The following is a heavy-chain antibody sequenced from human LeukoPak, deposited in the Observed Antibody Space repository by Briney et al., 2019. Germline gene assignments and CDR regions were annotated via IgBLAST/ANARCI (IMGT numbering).Heavy chain of an antibody. D-gene: IGHD6-19*01. CDR1: GGSISSGSYY. CDR2: IYTSGST. V-gene: IGHV4-61*02. J-gene: IGHJ4*02. Sequence: SETLSLTCTVSGGSISSGSYYWSWIRQPAGEGLEWIGRIYTSGSTNYNPSLKSRVTISVDTSKNQFSLKLSSVTAADTAVYYCARVSSGPYYFDYWGQGTLVTVPS. CDR3: ARVSSGPYYFDY.